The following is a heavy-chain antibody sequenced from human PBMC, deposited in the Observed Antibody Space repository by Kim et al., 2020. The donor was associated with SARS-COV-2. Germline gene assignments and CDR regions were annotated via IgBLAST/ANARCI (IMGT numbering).Heavy chain of an antibody. Sequence: GGSLRLSCVSSGFTFSTYSMNWVRQAPGKGLEWVSYISSTSTTIYYGDSVKGRFTVARDNAKNSLYLQMNGLRDEDTAVYHCARERLTVGGTIALDFWGRGTLVTVSS. V-gene: IGHV3-48*02. CDR1: GFTFSTYS. J-gene: IGHJ4*02. CDR3: ARERLTVGGTIALDF. D-gene: IGHD6-13*01. CDR2: ISSTSTTI.